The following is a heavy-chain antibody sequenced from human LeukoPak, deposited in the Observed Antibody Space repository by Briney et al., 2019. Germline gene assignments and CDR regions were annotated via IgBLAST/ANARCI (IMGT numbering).Heavy chain of an antibody. CDR1: GYTFTGYY. Sequence: ASVKVSCKASGYTFTGYYMHRVRQAPGQGLEWMGWINPNSGGTNYAQKFQGRVTMTRDTSISTAYMELSRLRSDDTAVYYCADSSSWYSFFQHWGQGTLVTVSS. CDR2: INPNSGGT. CDR3: ADSSSWYSFFQH. D-gene: IGHD6-13*01. V-gene: IGHV1-2*02. J-gene: IGHJ1*01.